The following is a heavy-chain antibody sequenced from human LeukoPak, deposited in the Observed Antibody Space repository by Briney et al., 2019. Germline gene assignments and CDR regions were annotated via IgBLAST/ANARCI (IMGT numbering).Heavy chain of an antibody. V-gene: IGHV3-30-3*01. CDR1: EFTFSSYA. Sequence: TAGSLRLSCAASEFTFSSYAMHWVRQAPGKGLEWVADISFDGNNEHYADSVKGRFTISRDNSKNTLYLQMNSLRAEDTAVYYCANIIRKYTSGYYYFDYWGQGTLVTVSS. D-gene: IGHD6-25*01. CDR3: ANIIRKYTSGYYYFDY. CDR2: ISFDGNNE. J-gene: IGHJ4*02.